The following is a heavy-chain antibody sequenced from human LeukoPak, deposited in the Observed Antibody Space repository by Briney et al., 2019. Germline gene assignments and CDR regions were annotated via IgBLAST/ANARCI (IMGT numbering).Heavy chain of an antibody. CDR2: IKQDGSEK. D-gene: IGHD1-7*01. V-gene: IGHV3-7*01. Sequence: GGSLRLSCAASGFTFRGFLMSWVRQTPGKGLEWVANIKQDGSEKYYADSMKGRFTISRDNTKNSLSLQMNSLRAEDTAVYYCARAGSNWNYVYWGQGTLVTVSS. J-gene: IGHJ4*02. CDR1: GFTFRGFL. CDR3: ARAGSNWNYVY.